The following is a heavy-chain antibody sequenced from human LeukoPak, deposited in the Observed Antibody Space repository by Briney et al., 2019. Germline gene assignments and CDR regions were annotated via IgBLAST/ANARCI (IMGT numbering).Heavy chain of an antibody. V-gene: IGHV1-18*01. CDR2: ISAYNGNT. D-gene: IGHD4-17*01. CDR3: AREGYGDYAWFDP. CDR1: GYTFTNYD. Sequence: GASVTVSFTASGYTFTNYDISWVRQAPGQGREWMGWISAYNGNTNYAQKLQARVTMTTDTSTGTAYMELRSLRSDDTAVYYCAREGYGDYAWFDPWGQGTLVTVSS. J-gene: IGHJ5*02.